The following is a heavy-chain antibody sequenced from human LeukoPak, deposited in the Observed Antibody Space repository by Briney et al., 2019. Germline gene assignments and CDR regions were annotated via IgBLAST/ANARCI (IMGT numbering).Heavy chain of an antibody. J-gene: IGHJ4*02. CDR2: ISGSGGST. D-gene: IGHD2-2*01. Sequence: PGGSLRLSCAASGFTFNSYAMSWVRQAPGKGLEWVSTISGSGGSTYYADSVKGRFTISRDNSKNTLYLQMNSLRAEDTAVYYCAKSIVVVPAARGYYFDYWGQGTLVTVSS. CDR1: GFTFNSYA. CDR3: AKSIVVVPAARGYYFDY. V-gene: IGHV3-23*01.